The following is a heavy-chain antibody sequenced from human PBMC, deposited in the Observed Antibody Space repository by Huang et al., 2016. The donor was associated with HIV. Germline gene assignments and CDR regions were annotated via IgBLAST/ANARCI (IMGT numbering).Heavy chain of an antibody. CDR3: AKDGADEEWDIDY. D-gene: IGHD1-26*01. J-gene: IGHJ4*02. V-gene: IGHV3-30*18. CDR1: GFSFSTYG. CDR2: ISYDGSNK. Sequence: VQLVESGGGVVQPGRSLRLACAASGFSFSTYGLHWVRQAQGKGLEWVAVISYDGSNKYYAHYVKGRFTISRDTAENKVYLQMNSLRHEDTAVYYCAKDGADEEWDIDYWGQGTLVTVSS.